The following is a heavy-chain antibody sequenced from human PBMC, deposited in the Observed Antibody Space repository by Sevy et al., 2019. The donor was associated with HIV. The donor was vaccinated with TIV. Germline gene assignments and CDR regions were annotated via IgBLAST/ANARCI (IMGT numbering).Heavy chain of an antibody. V-gene: IGHV3-48*03. CDR3: ARDLPPSATSVAHFDY. D-gene: IGHD5-12*01. Sequence: GGSLRLSCTASGFTFSSYEMNWVRQAPGKGLEWVSYISSSGSNIYYSDSVKGRFTISRDNAKNSLCLQMNSLRAEDTAVYYCARDLPPSATSVAHFDYWGRGTLVTVSS. CDR1: GFTFSSYE. CDR2: ISSSGSNI. J-gene: IGHJ4*02.